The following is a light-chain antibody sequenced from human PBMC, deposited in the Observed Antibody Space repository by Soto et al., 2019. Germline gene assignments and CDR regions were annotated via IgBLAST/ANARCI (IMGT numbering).Light chain of an antibody. CDR1: SSDVGSYNL. CDR3: CGYAGRSTWV. V-gene: IGLV2-23*01. Sequence: QSVLTQPASVSGSPGQSITISCTGTSSDVGSYNLVSWYQQHPGKAPKLMIYGDSKRPSGVSNRFSGSKSGNTASLTISGLQAEDGACYYCCGYAGRSTWVFGGGTKLTVL. J-gene: IGLJ2*01. CDR2: GDS.